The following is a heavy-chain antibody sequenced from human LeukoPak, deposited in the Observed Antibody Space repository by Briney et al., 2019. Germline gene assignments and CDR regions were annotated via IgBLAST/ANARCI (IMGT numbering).Heavy chain of an antibody. CDR1: EFIFSSYN. D-gene: IGHD3/OR15-3a*01. J-gene: IGHJ4*02. V-gene: IGHV3-21*01. Sequence: GGSLRLSCAASEFIFSSYNMNWVRQAPGKGLEWVASITSSSPYIYFADSVKGRSTISRDNAKNLVYLHLNSLRAEDTAVYFCARDSLEHDDFWTGYHGGVYFDDWGQGTLVTVSS. CDR2: ITSSSPYI. CDR3: ARDSLEHDDFWTGYHGGVYFDD.